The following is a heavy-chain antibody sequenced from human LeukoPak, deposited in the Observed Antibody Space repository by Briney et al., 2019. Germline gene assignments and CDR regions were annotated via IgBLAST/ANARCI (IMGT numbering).Heavy chain of an antibody. CDR2: ISSSSSYI. J-gene: IGHJ2*01. D-gene: IGHD3-22*01. CDR3: ARESITMIAVAYWSFDL. Sequence: GGSLRLSCAASGFTFSNYNMNWVRQAPGKGLEWVSSISSSSSYIYYADSLKGRFTISRDNAKNSLYLQMNSLRADDAAMYYCARESITMIAVAYWSFDLWGRGTLVTVSS. CDR1: GFTFSNYN. V-gene: IGHV3-21*01.